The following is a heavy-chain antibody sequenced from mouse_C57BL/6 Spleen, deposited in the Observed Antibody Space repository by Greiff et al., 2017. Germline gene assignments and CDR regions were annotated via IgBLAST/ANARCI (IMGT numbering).Heavy chain of an antibody. CDR3: ARGGPFAY. V-gene: IGHV1-61*01. D-gene: IGHD3-3*01. CDR1: GYTFTSYW. CDR2: IYPSDSET. J-gene: IGHJ3*01. Sequence: QVHVKQPGAELVRPGSSVKLSCKASGYTFTSYWMDWVKQRPGQGLEWIGNIYPSDSETHYNQKFQDKATLTVDKSSSTAYMQLSSLTSSDSAVYYCARGGPFAYWGQGTLVTVSA.